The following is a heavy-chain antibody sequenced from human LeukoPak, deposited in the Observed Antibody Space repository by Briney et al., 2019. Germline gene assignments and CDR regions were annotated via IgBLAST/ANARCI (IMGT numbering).Heavy chain of an antibody. CDR1: GGSISTYY. CDR2: IYYTGST. D-gene: IGHD3-10*01. Sequence: PSETLSLTCTLSGGSISTYYWSWVRQPPGKGLEWIGYIYYTGSTDYNPSLESRVTMSVDTSKNQFSLKLSSVTAADTAVYSCARGSVRGEFDPWGQGTLVTVSS. CDR3: ARGSVRGEFDP. V-gene: IGHV4-59*01. J-gene: IGHJ5*02.